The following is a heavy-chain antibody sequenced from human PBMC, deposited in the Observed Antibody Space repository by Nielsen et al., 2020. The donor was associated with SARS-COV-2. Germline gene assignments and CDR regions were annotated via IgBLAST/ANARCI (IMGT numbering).Heavy chain of an antibody. CDR3: AKDRAIFRIYITRGGPDS. CDR1: GFTFSSYG. D-gene: IGHD2-2*02. V-gene: IGHV3-30*02. CDR2: IWYDGSNK. J-gene: IGHJ4*02. Sequence: GGSLRLSCAASGFTFSSYGMHWVRQAPGKGLEWVAVIWYDGSNKYYADSVKGRFTISRDNSKNTLYLQMSSLRAEDTAMYYCAKDRAIFRIYITRGGPDSWGQGTLVTVSS.